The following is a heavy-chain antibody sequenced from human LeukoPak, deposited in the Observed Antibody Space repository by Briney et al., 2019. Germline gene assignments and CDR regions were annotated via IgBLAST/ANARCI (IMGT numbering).Heavy chain of an antibody. Sequence: GGSLRLSCAASGFIFHTYAMSWVRQPPGKGLEWVSTITASGNYTAYADSVKGRFTTSRDSSKNTVYLQMNSLRAEDTAVYYCARRTGALCTKSICRFDSWGQGTLVAVSS. CDR2: ITASGNYT. D-gene: IGHD2-8*01. J-gene: IGHJ4*02. CDR1: GFIFHTYA. CDR3: ARRTGALCTKSICRFDS. V-gene: IGHV3-23*01.